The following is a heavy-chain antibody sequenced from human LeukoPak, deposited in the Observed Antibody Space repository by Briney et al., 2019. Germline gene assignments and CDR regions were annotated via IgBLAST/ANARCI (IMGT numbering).Heavy chain of an antibody. CDR2: VWHDGSKT. CDR3: AKDSNDYGDYNYFDF. D-gene: IGHD4-17*01. CDR1: GFTFSTCH. J-gene: IGHJ4*02. Sequence: TGGSLRLSCAASGFTFSTCHIHWVRQAPGKGLEWAALVWHDGSKTYYADSVKGRFTVSRDNSKNTLYLQMNSLRAEDTAVYYCAKDSNDYGDYNYFDFWGQGTLVTVSS. V-gene: IGHV3-33*06.